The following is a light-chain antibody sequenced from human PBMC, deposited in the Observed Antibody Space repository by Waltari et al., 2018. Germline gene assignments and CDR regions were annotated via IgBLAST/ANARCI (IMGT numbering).Light chain of an antibody. CDR1: ISNVGSNA. J-gene: IGLJ2*01. CDR2: SNN. V-gene: IGLV1-44*01. Sequence: QSVMTQPPSVSGTPGQRVTISCSGSISNVGSNAVTWYQHLPGTAPKLLIFSNNQRPSGVPYRFSGSKSGTSASLAISGLQSEDEADYYCGTYDDSLGGHLFGGGTKLTVL. CDR3: GTYDDSLGGHL.